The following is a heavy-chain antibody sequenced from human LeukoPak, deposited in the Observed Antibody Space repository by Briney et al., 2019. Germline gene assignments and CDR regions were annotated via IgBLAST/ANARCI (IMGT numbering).Heavy chain of an antibody. CDR1: GGSISRYF. Sequence: PSETLSLTCAISGGSISRYFWTWVRQPAGKGLEWIGRISTSGSTNYNPSLKSRVSMSLDTSKNQLALKLSSVTAAETAVYYCARDDRGWGGNNWFDPWGQGTLVTVSS. V-gene: IGHV4-4*07. CDR2: ISTSGST. CDR3: ARDDRGWGGNNWFDP. J-gene: IGHJ5*02. D-gene: IGHD1-26*01.